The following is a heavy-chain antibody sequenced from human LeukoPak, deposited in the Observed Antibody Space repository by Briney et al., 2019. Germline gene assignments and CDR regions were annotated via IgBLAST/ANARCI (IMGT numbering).Heavy chain of an antibody. CDR1: GGSFSGYY. CDR3: ATPGRIAVAGQFDY. V-gene: IGHV4-34*01. CDR2: TYYSSST. Sequence: SETLSLTCAVYGGSFSGYYWSWIRQPPGEGLEWIGYTYYSSSTYYNPSLKSRVTISVDTSKNQFSLMLNSVTAADTAVYYCATPGRIAVAGQFDYWGQGTLVTVSS. J-gene: IGHJ4*02. D-gene: IGHD6-19*01.